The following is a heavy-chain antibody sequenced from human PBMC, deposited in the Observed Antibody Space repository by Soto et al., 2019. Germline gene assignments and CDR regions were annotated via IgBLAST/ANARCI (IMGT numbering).Heavy chain of an antibody. Sequence: PGGSLRLSCAASGFTFSSYEMNWVRQAPGKGLEWVSYISSSGSTIYYADSVKGRFTISRDNAKNSLYLQMNSLRAEDTAVYYCASSSSSGWYRYYFDYWGQGTLVTVSS. V-gene: IGHV3-48*03. CDR3: ASSSSSGWYRYYFDY. J-gene: IGHJ4*02. D-gene: IGHD6-19*01. CDR1: GFTFSSYE. CDR2: ISSSGSTI.